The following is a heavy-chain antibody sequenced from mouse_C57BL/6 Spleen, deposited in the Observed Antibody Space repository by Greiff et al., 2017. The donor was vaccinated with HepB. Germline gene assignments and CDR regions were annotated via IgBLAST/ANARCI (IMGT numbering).Heavy chain of an antibody. J-gene: IGHJ2*01. CDR1: GFTFSSYG. CDR2: ISSGGSYT. V-gene: IGHV5-6*02. Sequence: EVMLVESGGDLVKPGGSLKLSCAASGFTFSSYGMSWVRQTPDKRLEWVATISSGGSYTYYPDSVKGRFTISRDNAKNTLYLQMSSLKSEDTAMYYCARTLLLLSFDYWGQGTTLTVSS. CDR3: ARTLLLLSFDY. D-gene: IGHD1-1*01.